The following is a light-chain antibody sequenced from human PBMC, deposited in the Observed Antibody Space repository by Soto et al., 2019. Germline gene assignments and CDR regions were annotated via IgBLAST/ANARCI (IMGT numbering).Light chain of an antibody. CDR3: SSYTSSSTLLSV. J-gene: IGLJ1*01. CDR2: DVS. Sequence: QSALTQPASVSGSPGQSITISCTGTSSDVGGYNYVSWYQQHPGKAPKLMIYDVSNRPSGVSNRFSGSKSGNTASLTISGLQAEDESDYYCSSYTSSSTLLSVLGTGTRVTVL. CDR1: SSDVGGYNY. V-gene: IGLV2-14*01.